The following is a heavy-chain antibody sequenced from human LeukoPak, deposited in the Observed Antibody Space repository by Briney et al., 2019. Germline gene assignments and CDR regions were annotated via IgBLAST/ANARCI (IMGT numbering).Heavy chain of an antibody. CDR3: ARGIAAAGTDY. Sequence: SETLSLTCTVSGYSISSGYYWGWIRQPPGKGLEWIGSIYHSGSTYYNPSLKSRVTISVDTSKNQFSLKLSSVTAADTAVYYCARGIAAAGTDYSGQGTLVTVSS. J-gene: IGHJ4*02. D-gene: IGHD6-13*01. CDR1: GYSISSGYY. CDR2: IYHSGST. V-gene: IGHV4-38-2*02.